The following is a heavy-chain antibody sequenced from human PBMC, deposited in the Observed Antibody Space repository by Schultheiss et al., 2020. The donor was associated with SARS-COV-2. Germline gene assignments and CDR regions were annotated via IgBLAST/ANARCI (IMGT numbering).Heavy chain of an antibody. V-gene: IGHV3-52*01. CDR3: AREPGVVVPAAHGAFDI. J-gene: IGHJ3*02. CDR1: GFTFSSSW. Sequence: GGSLRLSCAASGFTFSSSWMHWVCQAPEKGLEWVADIKCDGSDKYYVDSVKGRLTISRDNAKNSLYLQVNSLRAEDMTVYYCAREPGVVVPAAHGAFDIWGQGTMVTVSS. D-gene: IGHD2-2*01. CDR2: IKCDGSDK.